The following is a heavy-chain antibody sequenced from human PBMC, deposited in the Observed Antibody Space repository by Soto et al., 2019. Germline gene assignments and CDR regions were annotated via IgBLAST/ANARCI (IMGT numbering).Heavy chain of an antibody. Sequence: EVQLVESGGGLVQPGGSLRLSCAASGFTFSSYWMSWVRQAPGKGLEWVSTISGSGGTTYYADSVKGRFTISKDNSKKTLSLQMNGLRAEDTAVYYCAKSLSGTNYAMDVWGQGTTVTVSS. CDR3: AKSLSGTNYAMDV. J-gene: IGHJ6*02. V-gene: IGHV3-23*04. CDR1: GFTFSSYW. D-gene: IGHD1-7*01. CDR2: ISGSGGTT.